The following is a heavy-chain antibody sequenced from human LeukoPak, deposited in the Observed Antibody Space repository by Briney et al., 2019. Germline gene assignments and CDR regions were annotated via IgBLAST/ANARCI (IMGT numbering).Heavy chain of an antibody. CDR1: GFTFSSYG. Sequence: GGSLRLSCAASGFTFSSYGMHWVRQAPGKGLEWVGRIKSKTDGGTTDYAAPVKGRFTISRDDSKNTLYLQMNSLKTEDTAVYYCTTLTGYYLFYYNYGMDVWGQGTTVTVSS. CDR2: IKSKTDGGTT. J-gene: IGHJ6*02. CDR3: TTLTGYYLFYYNYGMDV. V-gene: IGHV3-15*01. D-gene: IGHD3-9*01.